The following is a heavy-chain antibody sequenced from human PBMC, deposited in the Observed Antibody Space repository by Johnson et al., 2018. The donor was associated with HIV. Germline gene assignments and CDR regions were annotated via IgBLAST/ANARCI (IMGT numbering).Heavy chain of an antibody. D-gene: IGHD3-9*01. CDR2: ISSSGSTI. CDR1: GFTFSDYY. J-gene: IGHJ3*02. Sequence: VLLLESGGGVVQPGGSLRLSCAASGFTFSDYYMSWIRQAPGKGLEWVSYISSSGSTIFYADSVKGRLTISRDNAKNSLYLQMSSRRAEDTAVYYCAREGVAVRYIDDAFDIWGQGTMVTVSS. CDR3: AREGVAVRYIDDAFDI. V-gene: IGHV3-11*04.